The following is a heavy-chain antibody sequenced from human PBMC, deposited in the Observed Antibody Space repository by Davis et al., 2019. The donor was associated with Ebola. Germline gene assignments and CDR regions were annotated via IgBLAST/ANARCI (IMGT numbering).Heavy chain of an antibody. Sequence: VKVSCKASGGTFSSYAISWVRQAPGQGLEWMGRIIPILGIANYAQKFQGRVTITADKSTSTAYMELSSLRSEDTAVYYCASAMNYYGSGRGYYYYGMDVWGQGTTVTVSS. V-gene: IGHV1-69*04. D-gene: IGHD3-10*01. J-gene: IGHJ6*02. CDR1: GGTFSSYA. CDR2: IIPILGIA. CDR3: ASAMNYYGSGRGYYYYGMDV.